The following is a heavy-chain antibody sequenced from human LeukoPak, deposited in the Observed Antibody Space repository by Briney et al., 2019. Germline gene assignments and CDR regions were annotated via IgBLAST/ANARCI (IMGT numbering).Heavy chain of an antibody. D-gene: IGHD3-22*01. CDR2: INPNSGGT. V-gene: IGHV1-2*02. CDR1: GYTFTGYY. CDR3: ARASGGSSGYYSTDY. J-gene: IGHJ4*02. Sequence: ASVTVSCLASGYTFTGYYMHWVRQAPGQRLEWMGWINPNSGGTNYAQKFQGRVTMTRDTSISTAYMELSRLRSDDTAVYYCARASGGSSGYYSTDYWGQGTLVTVSS.